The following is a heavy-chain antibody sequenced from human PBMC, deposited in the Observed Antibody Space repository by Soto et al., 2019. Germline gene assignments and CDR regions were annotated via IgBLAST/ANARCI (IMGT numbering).Heavy chain of an antibody. J-gene: IGHJ6*03. CDR1: GYSFTSYC. V-gene: IGHV5-51*01. CDR2: IYPGDSDT. D-gene: IGHD3-3*01. CDR3: ARHANRAYDLENYMDV. Sequence: GESLKISCKGSGYSFTSYCIGWVRQMPGKGLEWMGIIYPGDSDTRYSPSFQGQVTISADKSISTAYLQWSSLKASDTAMYYCARHANRAYDLENYMDVWGKGTTVTVS.